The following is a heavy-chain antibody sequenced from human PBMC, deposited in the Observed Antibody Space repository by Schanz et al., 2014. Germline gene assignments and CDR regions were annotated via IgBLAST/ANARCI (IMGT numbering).Heavy chain of an antibody. Sequence: EVQLLESGGGLVKPGGSLRLSCEASEFTFSSYKMNWVRQAPGKGLEWVSSISSSGSYIHYADSVKGRFTISRDNSKNTLYLQMNSLRAEDTAVYYCAKDPSHGDYDYYFDYWGQGTLVTVSS. CDR3: AKDPSHGDYDYYFDY. J-gene: IGHJ4*02. V-gene: IGHV3-21*04. CDR1: EFTFSSYK. D-gene: IGHD3-22*01. CDR2: ISSSGSYI.